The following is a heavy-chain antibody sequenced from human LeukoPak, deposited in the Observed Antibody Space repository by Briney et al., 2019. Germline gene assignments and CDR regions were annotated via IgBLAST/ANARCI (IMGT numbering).Heavy chain of an antibody. CDR1: GGSISSDGYY. CDR2: IYYSGST. V-gene: IGHV4-31*03. J-gene: IGHJ4*02. CDR3: ARFTSSSGSRFDY. Sequence: SETLSLTCTVSGGSISSDGYYWSWLRQHPGKGLEWIGYIYYSGSTYYNPSLKSRVTISANTAKNQFSLKLSSVTDADTAVYYCARFTSSSGSRFDYWGQGTLVTVSS. D-gene: IGHD6-6*01.